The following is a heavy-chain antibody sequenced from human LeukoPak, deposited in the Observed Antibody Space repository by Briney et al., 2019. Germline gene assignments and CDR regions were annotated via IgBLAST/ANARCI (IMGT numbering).Heavy chain of an antibody. CDR3: ARINDFWSGPNDAFDI. D-gene: IGHD3-3*01. CDR2: INPSGGST. CDR1: GYTFTGYY. J-gene: IGHJ3*02. Sequence: ASVKVSCKASGYTFTGYYMHWVRQAPGQGLEWMGIINPSGGSTSYAQKFQGRVTMTRDTSTSTVYMELSSLRSEDTAVYYCARINDFWSGPNDAFDIWGQGTMVTVSS. V-gene: IGHV1-46*01.